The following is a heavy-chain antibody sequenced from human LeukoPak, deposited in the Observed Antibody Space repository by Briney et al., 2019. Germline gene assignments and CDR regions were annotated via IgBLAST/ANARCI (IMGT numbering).Heavy chain of an antibody. CDR1: GFTFSSYS. CDR3: ARVRVITPTYGMDV. D-gene: IGHD4-23*01. J-gene: IGHJ6*02. Sequence: PGGSLRLSCAASGFTFSSYSMNWVRQAPGKGLEWVSYISSSSSTIYYADSVKGRFTISRDNAKNSPYLQMNSLRAEDTAVYYCARVRVITPTYGMDVWGQGTTVTVSS. CDR2: ISSSSSTI. V-gene: IGHV3-48*04.